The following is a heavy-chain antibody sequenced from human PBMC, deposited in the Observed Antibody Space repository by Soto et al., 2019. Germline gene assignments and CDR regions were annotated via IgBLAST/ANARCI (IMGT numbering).Heavy chain of an antibody. D-gene: IGHD3-10*01. Sequence: SETLSLTCTVSGGSISSSSYYWGWIRQPPGTGLEWIGSIYYSGSTYYNPSLKSRVTISVDTSKNQFSLKLSSVTAADTAVYYCASIWFGDLKYYYGMDVWGQGTTVTVSS. CDR2: IYYSGST. CDR1: GGSISSSSYY. J-gene: IGHJ6*02. V-gene: IGHV4-39*01. CDR3: ASIWFGDLKYYYGMDV.